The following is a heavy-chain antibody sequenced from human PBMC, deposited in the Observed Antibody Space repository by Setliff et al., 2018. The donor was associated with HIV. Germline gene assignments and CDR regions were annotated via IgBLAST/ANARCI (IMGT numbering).Heavy chain of an antibody. D-gene: IGHD3-22*01. CDR3: VKPYTGYYYDGSVYDDF. J-gene: IGHJ4*02. CDR2: LSRGGDNT. Sequence: GGSLRLSCSVSGFTVSTYSLNWARQAPGKRPEYVAALSRGGDNTKYADSVKGRFIISRDTSKNTLYLQMSSLRPDDTAIYYCVKPYTGYYYDGSVYDDFWGQGTLVTVSS. CDR1: GFTVSTYS. V-gene: IGHV3-64D*09.